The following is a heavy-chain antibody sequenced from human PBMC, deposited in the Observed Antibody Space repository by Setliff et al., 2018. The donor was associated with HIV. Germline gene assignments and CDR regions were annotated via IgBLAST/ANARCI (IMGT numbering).Heavy chain of an antibody. Sequence: SVKVSCKTSGDSFRRHAISWVRQAPGQGLEWMGGIIPIFGTTNYAQKFQGRVTIAADEPTGTAYMELRSLRSEDTAVYYCARYYVDGYNPDYFDYWGQGTLVTVSS. D-gene: IGHD3-16*01. CDR1: GDSFRRHA. V-gene: IGHV1-69*13. CDR3: ARYYVDGYNPDYFDY. J-gene: IGHJ4*02. CDR2: IIPIFGTT.